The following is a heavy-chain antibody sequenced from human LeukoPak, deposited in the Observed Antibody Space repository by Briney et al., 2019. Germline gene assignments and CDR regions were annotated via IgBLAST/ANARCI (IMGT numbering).Heavy chain of an antibody. CDR3: AKDGPGGVDCSSTSCWFDY. Sequence: GGSLRLSCAASGFTFDDYAMHWVRQAPGKGLEWVSGISWNSGSIGYADSVKGRFIISRDNSKNTLYLQMNSLRAEDTAVYYCAKDGPGGVDCSSTSCWFDYWGQGTLVTVSS. D-gene: IGHD2-2*01. CDR1: GFTFDDYA. CDR2: ISWNSGSI. J-gene: IGHJ4*02. V-gene: IGHV3-9*01.